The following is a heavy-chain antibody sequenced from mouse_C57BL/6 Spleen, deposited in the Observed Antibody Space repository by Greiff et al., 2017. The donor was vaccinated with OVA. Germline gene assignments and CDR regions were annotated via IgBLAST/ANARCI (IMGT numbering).Heavy chain of an antibody. CDR1: GYTFTSYW. D-gene: IGHD2-1*01. Sequence: QVQLQQPGAELVKPGASVKLSCKASGYTFTSYWMQWVKQRPGQGLEWIGEIDPSDSYTNYNQKFKGKATLTVDTSSSTAYMQLSSLTSEDSAVYYCARDGNYVRFAYWGQGTLVTVSA. CDR3: ARDGNYVRFAY. CDR2: IDPSDSYT. J-gene: IGHJ3*01. V-gene: IGHV1-50*01.